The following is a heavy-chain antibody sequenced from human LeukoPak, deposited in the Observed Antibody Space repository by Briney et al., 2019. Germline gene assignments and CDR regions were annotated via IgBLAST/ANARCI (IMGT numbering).Heavy chain of an antibody. Sequence: SVKVSCKASVGTFISHAISWVRQAPRQGLEWMGVIIPIFGTANYAQKFQGRVTITADESTSTAYMELSSLRSEDTAVYYCARDKRGYSYGYHYWGQGTLVTVSS. V-gene: IGHV1-69*13. D-gene: IGHD5-18*01. CDR2: IIPIFGTA. J-gene: IGHJ4*02. CDR3: ARDKRGYSYGYHY. CDR1: VGTFISHA.